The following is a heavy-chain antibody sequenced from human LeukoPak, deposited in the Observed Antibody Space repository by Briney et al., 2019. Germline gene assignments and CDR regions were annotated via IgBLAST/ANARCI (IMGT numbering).Heavy chain of an antibody. CDR1: GFTFSNAW. CDR2: IKSKTDGGTT. D-gene: IGHD1-1*01. CDR3: TTVGRERTNWNDY. V-gene: IGHV3-15*01. Sequence: GGSLRLSCAASGFTFSNAWMSWVRQAPGKGLEWVGRIKSKTDGGTTDYAAPVKGRFTISRDDSKNTLYLQMNSLKAEDTAVYYCTTVGRERTNWNDYWGQGTLVTVSS. J-gene: IGHJ4*02.